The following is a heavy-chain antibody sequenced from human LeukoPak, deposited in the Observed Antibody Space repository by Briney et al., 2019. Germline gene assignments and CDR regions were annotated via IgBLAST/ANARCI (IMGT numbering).Heavy chain of an antibody. J-gene: IGHJ3*02. CDR2: IYYSGST. V-gene: IGHV4-59*08. D-gene: IGHD6-13*01. CDR3: SVGSSWYSPYTFDI. Sequence: SETLSLTCTVSGGSISSYYWSWIRQPPGKGLEWIGYIYYSGSTNYNPSLKSRVTISVDTSKNQFSLKLSSVTAADTAVYYCSVGSSWYSPYTFDIWAKGQWSPSLQ. CDR1: GGSISSYY.